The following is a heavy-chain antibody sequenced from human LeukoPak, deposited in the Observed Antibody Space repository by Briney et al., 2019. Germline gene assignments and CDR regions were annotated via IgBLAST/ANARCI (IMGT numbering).Heavy chain of an antibody. D-gene: IGHD5-18*01. Sequence: PSETLSLTCTVSGGSISSYYWSWIRQPPGKGLEWIGEINHSGSTNYNPSLKSRVTISVDTSKNQFSLKLSSVTAADTAVYYCARSSWRIQLWGGGYYFDYWGQGTLVTVSS. CDR2: INHSGST. CDR3: ARSSWRIQLWGGGYYFDY. V-gene: IGHV4-34*01. J-gene: IGHJ4*02. CDR1: GGSISSYY.